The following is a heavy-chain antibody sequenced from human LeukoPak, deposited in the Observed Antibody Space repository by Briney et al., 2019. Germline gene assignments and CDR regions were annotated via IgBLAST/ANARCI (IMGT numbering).Heavy chain of an antibody. CDR1: GFTFTNAW. CDR3: TTRLRYFDWTIYDFDY. V-gene: IGHV3-15*01. Sequence: GGSLRLSCVASGFTFTNAWMSWVRQAPGKGLEWVGCIKSKTDGGTTDYAAPVKGRFTISRDDSKNTLYLQMNSLKTEDTAVYYCTTRLRYFDWTIYDFDYWGQGTLVTVSS. CDR2: IKSKTDGGTT. D-gene: IGHD3-9*01. J-gene: IGHJ4*02.